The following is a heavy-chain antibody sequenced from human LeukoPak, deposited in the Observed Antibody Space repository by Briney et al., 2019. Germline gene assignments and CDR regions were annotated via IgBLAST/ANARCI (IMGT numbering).Heavy chain of an antibody. Sequence: ASVKVSCKASGYTFTSYGISWARQAPGQGLEWMGWISAYNGNTNYAQKLQGRVTMTTDTSTSTAYMELRSLRSDDTAVYYCARAPYYDFWSGYSKYYFDYWGQGTLVTVSS. D-gene: IGHD3-3*01. J-gene: IGHJ4*02. V-gene: IGHV1-18*01. CDR1: GYTFTSYG. CDR2: ISAYNGNT. CDR3: ARAPYYDFWSGYSKYYFDY.